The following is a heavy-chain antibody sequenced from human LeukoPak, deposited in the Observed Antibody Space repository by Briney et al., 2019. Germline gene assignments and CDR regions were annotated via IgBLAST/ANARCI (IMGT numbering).Heavy chain of an antibody. Sequence: SETLSLTCAVSAGSISSGSWWNWVRQPPGKGLEWIGEIYHSGSTNYNPSLKSRVTIPLDKSKNQFSLKLYSVTAADTAVYYCARYRGASGYHFDYWGQGTLVTVSS. CDR3: ARYRGASGYHFDY. J-gene: IGHJ4*02. CDR2: IYHSGST. V-gene: IGHV4-4*02. CDR1: AGSISSGSW. D-gene: IGHD5-12*01.